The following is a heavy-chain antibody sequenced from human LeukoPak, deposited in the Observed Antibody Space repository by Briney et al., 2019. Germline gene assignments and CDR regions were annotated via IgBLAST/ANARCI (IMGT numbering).Heavy chain of an antibody. V-gene: IGHV3-48*03. CDR3: ARWGEGSGSYLTLFDY. J-gene: IGHJ4*02. CDR2: ISSSGSTI. D-gene: IGHD3-10*01. CDR1: GFTFSSYE. Sequence: PGGSLRLSCAASGFTFSSYEMNWVRQAPGKGLEWVSYISSSGSTIYYADSVKGRFTISRDNAKNSLYLQMNSLRAEDTAVYYCARWGEGSGSYLTLFDYWGQGTLVTVSS.